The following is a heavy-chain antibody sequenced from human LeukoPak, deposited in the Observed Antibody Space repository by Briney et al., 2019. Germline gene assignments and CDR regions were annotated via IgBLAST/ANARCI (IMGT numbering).Heavy chain of an antibody. CDR2: IYSGDGT. V-gene: IGHV3-66*01. J-gene: IGHJ4*02. Sequence: GDSLRLSRAASGFTVSGKYMSWVRQAPGKGLEWASVIYSGDGTYYADSVKGRFIISRDNSKNTVYLQMNSLRAEDTAVYYCARDGAVAGTGIDYWGQGTLVTVSS. CDR3: ARDGAVAGTGIDY. D-gene: IGHD6-19*01. CDR1: GFTVSGKY.